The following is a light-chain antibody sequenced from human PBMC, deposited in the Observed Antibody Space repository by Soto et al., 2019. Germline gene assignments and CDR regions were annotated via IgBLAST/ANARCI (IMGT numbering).Light chain of an antibody. J-gene: IGKJ3*01. CDR3: QQYYSYPRN. V-gene: IGKV1-5*03. Sequence: DIQRTQSPSTLSASVGDRVTITCRDSQSISNWLAWYQQKPGKAPNLLIYTASSLESGVPSRFCGSGSGTEFTLTISSLQPDDFATYYCQQYYSYPRNFGPGTKVDIK. CDR1: QSISNW. CDR2: TAS.